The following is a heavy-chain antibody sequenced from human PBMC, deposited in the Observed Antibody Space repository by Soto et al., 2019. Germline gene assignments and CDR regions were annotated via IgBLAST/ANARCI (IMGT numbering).Heavy chain of an antibody. Sequence: EVQLVQSGAEVKKPGESLKISCKGSGYSFTSYWIGWVRQMPGKGLEWMGIIYPGDSDTRYSPSFQGQVTISADKSISTAYLQWSSLKASDTAMYYCARQAERLLWFGELTSYFDYWGQGTLVTVSS. J-gene: IGHJ4*02. CDR3: ARQAERLLWFGELTSYFDY. CDR1: GYSFTSYW. CDR2: IYPGDSDT. V-gene: IGHV5-51*01. D-gene: IGHD3-10*01.